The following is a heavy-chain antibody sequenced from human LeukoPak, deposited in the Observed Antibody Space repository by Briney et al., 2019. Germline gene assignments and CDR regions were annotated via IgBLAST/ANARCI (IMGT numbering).Heavy chain of an antibody. CDR3: AGGRRDAYNYNY. Sequence: PSGTLSLTCTVSGGSISSYYWSWIRQPPGKGLEWIGYIYYSGSTIYNPSLKSRVTISVDTSKNQFSLKLSSVTAADTAVYYCAGGRRDAYNYNYWGQGTLVTVSS. D-gene: IGHD5-24*01. V-gene: IGHV4-59*01. J-gene: IGHJ4*02. CDR1: GGSISSYY. CDR2: IYYSGST.